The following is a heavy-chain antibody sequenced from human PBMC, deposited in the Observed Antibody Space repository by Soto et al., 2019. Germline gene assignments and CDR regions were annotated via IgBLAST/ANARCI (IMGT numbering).Heavy chain of an antibody. V-gene: IGHV2-5*01. D-gene: IGHD1-1*01. CDR3: AHRREATRWAPDAFDI. CDR2: IYWNDDK. J-gene: IGHJ3*02. Sequence: PTLVNPTQTLTLTCTFSGFSLSTSGVGVGWIRQPPGEALEWLALIYWNDDKRYSPSLKSRLTITKDTSKNQVVLTMTSMDPVDTATYYCAHRREATRWAPDAFDIWGQGTMVTVSS. CDR1: GFSLSTSGVG.